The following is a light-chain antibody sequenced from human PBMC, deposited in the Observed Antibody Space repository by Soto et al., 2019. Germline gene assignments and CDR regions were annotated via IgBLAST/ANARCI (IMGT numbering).Light chain of an antibody. Sequence: QSVLTQPPSVSAAPGQKITISCSGNSSNIGINYVSWFQHLPGTAPKLLMYDNNKRPSGIPDRFSGSKSGTSATLGITGLQTGDEADYYCGTWDSSLSVYVFGTGTKVTVL. CDR2: DNN. V-gene: IGLV1-51*01. J-gene: IGLJ1*01. CDR1: SSNIGINY. CDR3: GTWDSSLSVYV.